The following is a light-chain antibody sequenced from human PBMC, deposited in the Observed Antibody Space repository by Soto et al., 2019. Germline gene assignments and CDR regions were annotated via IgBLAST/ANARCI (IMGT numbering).Light chain of an antibody. J-gene: IGKJ5*01. CDR2: GAP. Sequence: EIVLTQSPGTLSLSPGERATLSCRASQSVSSSYLAWYQQKPGQAPRLLIYGAPSRATGIPDRFSGSGSGTDFTLTISRLEPEYSAVYYCQQRHMWPITFGQGTRLEIK. V-gene: IGKV3D-20*02. CDR1: QSVSSSY. CDR3: QQRHMWPIT.